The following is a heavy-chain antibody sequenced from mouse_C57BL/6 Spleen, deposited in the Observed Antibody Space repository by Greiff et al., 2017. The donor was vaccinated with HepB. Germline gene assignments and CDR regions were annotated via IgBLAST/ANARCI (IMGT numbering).Heavy chain of an antibody. CDR3: AREELLLDY. V-gene: IGHV5-4*01. J-gene: IGHJ2*01. CDR2: ISDGGSYT. D-gene: IGHD1-1*01. CDR1: GFTFSSYA. Sequence: EVQRVESGGGLVKPGGSLKLSCAASGFTFSSYAMSWVRQTPEKRLEWVATISDGGSYTYYPDNVKGRFTISRDNAKNNLYLQMSHLKSEDTAMYYCAREELLLDYWGQGTTLTVSS.